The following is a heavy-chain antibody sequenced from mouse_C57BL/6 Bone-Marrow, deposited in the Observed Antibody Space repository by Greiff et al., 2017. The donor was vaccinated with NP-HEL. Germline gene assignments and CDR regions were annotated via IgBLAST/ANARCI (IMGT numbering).Heavy chain of an antibody. V-gene: IGHV14-2*01. CDR2: IDPEDGET. J-gene: IGHJ1*03. Sequence: EVKLMESGAELVKPGASVKLSCTASGFNIKDYYMHWVKQRTEQGLEWIGRIDPEDGETKYAQKFQGKATITADTSSNTAYLQLSSLTSEDTAVYYCARELWGYFDVWGTGTTVTVSS. CDR3: ARELWGYFDV. D-gene: IGHD1-1*02. CDR1: GFNIKDYY.